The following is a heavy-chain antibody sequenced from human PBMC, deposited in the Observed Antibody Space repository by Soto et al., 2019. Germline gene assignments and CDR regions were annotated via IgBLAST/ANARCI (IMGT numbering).Heavy chain of an antibody. Sequence: GGSLRLSCAASGFTFSSYGMHWVRQAPGKGLEWVAAISYDGSNKYNADSVKGRFTISRDNSRNTLYLQMNSLRAEDTAVYYCAKDTSSSPYYMDVWGKGTTVTVSS. CDR1: GFTFSSYG. D-gene: IGHD2-2*01. CDR3: AKDTSSSPYYMDV. J-gene: IGHJ6*03. CDR2: ISYDGSNK. V-gene: IGHV3-30*18.